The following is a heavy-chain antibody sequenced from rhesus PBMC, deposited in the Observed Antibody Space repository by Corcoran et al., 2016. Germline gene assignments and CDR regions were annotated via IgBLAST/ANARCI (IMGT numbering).Heavy chain of an antibody. CDR1: GGSISHSW. V-gene: IGHV4-173*01. CDR2: ISGGSGSS. Sequence: QLQQQESGPGLVRPWETLSLTCAVAGGSISHSWWSWIRQPPGKGLEWIGRISGGSGSSHYRPSLRSRATLSTDTARNHISLRLIFVTAADTALYYCANGGPDKDRFDVWGPGVLVTVSS. D-gene: IGHD3-34*01. J-gene: IGHJ5-1*01. CDR3: ANGGPDKDRFDV.